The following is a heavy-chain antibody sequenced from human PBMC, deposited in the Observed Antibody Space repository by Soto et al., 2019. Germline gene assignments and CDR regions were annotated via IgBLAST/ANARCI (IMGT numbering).Heavy chain of an antibody. Sequence: SQTLSLTCAISGYSVSSNSAAWNVIRQSPSRGLEWLGRTYYGSKWYNDYAVSVKSRITINPDTSKNQFSLQLHSVTPEDTAVYYCARDRSPGSSSWYDNWGQGTLVTVSS. CDR1: GYSVSSNSAA. V-gene: IGHV6-1*01. J-gene: IGHJ5*02. CDR2: TYYGSKWYN. CDR3: ARDRSPGSSSWYDN. D-gene: IGHD6-13*01.